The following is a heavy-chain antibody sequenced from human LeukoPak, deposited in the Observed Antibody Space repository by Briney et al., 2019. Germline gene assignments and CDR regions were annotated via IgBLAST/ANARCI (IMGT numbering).Heavy chain of an antibody. CDR1: GYSFNSQG. CDR3: ARATPNSPFYYYDSSGYFDAFDI. Sequence: PWASVKVSCKASGYSFNSQGLNWVRQAPGQGLECMAWISAYNGNTNYAQKLQGRVTMTTDTSTSTAYMELRSLRSDDTAVYYCARATPNSPFYYYDSSGYFDAFDIWGQGTMVTVSS. CDR2: ISAYNGNT. V-gene: IGHV1-18*01. J-gene: IGHJ3*02. D-gene: IGHD3-22*01.